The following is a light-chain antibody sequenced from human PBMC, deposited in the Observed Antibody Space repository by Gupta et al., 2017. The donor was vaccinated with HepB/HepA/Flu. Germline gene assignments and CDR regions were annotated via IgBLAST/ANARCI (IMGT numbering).Light chain of an antibody. CDR3: QSADSSGTTWV. J-gene: IGLJ3*02. CDR2: KDR. Sequence: SYELTQPPSVSVSPGQTARITCSGDALPKQYAYWYQQKPGQAPVLVIYKDRERPSGIPERFSGSSSGTTVTLTIRGVQAEDEADYYCQSADSSGTTWVFGGGTKLTVL. CDR1: ALPKQY. V-gene: IGLV3-25*03.